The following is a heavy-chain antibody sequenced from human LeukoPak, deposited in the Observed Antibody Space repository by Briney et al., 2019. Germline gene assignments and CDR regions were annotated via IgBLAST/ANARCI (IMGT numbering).Heavy chain of an antibody. CDR1: GYSISSGYY. Sequence: PSETLSLTCAVSGYSISSGYYWGWIRQPPGKGPEWIGSVFHTGNSYYIPSLKSRVTISVDTSKNQFSLEVSSVTAADTAIYYCARGISTTGHDYWGPGTLVTVSS. J-gene: IGHJ4*02. D-gene: IGHD4-11*01. V-gene: IGHV4-38-2*01. CDR3: ARGISTTGHDY. CDR2: VFHTGNS.